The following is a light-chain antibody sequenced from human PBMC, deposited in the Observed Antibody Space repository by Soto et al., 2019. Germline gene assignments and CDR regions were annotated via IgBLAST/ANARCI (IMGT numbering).Light chain of an antibody. V-gene: IGKV3-11*01. Sequence: EIMLTQSPATLSMSPGERATLSCRASQSVSSYLAWLQQKPGQAPRLLIYDASNRATGIPARFSGSGSGTDLTLTISSLEPEDFAVYYCQQRSKWPLTFGGGTKVEIK. CDR3: QQRSKWPLT. CDR2: DAS. CDR1: QSVSSY. J-gene: IGKJ4*01.